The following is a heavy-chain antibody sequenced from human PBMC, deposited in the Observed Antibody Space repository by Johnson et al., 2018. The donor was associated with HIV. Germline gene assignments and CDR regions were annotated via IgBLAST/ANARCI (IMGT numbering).Heavy chain of an antibody. Sequence: VQLVESGGGVVQPGGSLRLSCAASGFTVRSTYMNWVRQAPGKGLEWVANVKQDGSEKNYVDSVKGRFTISRDNSKNTLYLQMNSLRAEDTAVYYCARIDYSNYEEAFDIWGQGTMVTVSS. CDR1: GFTVRSTY. CDR3: ARIDYSNYEEAFDI. CDR2: VKQDGSEK. J-gene: IGHJ3*02. D-gene: IGHD4-11*01. V-gene: IGHV3-7*01.